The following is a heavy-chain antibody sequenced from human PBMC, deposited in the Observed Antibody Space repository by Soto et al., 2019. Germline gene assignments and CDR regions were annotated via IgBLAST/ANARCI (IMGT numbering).Heavy chain of an antibody. J-gene: IGHJ4*02. V-gene: IGHV4-59*01. CDR2: IYHSGNT. CDR1: GGSISSYY. Sequence: ETLSLTCPVSGGSISSYYWSWIRQAPGKGLEWIGYIYHSGNTNYNPSLKSRVTISVDTSKNQFSLKLSSVTAADTAVYYCASISSSDYVSFDYWGQGTLVTVSS. D-gene: IGHD6-6*01. CDR3: ASISSSDYVSFDY.